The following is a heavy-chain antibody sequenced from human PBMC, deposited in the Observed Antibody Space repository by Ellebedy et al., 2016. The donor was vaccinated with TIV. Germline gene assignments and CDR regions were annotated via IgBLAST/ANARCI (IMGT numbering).Heavy chain of an antibody. Sequence: PGGSLRLSCAASGFTFSAYWMNRVRQAPGKGLEWVANIKQDGSEEYYVDSMKGRFTISRDNARNSLYLQMDSLRAEDTAVYYCGKRRGFRDYGDPEEYWGQGTLVTVSS. J-gene: IGHJ4*02. CDR1: GFTFSAYW. CDR3: GKRRGFRDYGDPEEY. V-gene: IGHV3-7*03. CDR2: IKQDGSEE. D-gene: IGHD4-17*01.